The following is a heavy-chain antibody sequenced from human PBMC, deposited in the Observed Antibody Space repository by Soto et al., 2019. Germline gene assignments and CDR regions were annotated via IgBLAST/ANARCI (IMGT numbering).Heavy chain of an antibody. V-gene: IGHV4-59*01. CDR1: GGSISSYY. D-gene: IGHD4-17*01. CDR2: IYYSGST. CDR3: ARLKVTTVVAVESWYFDL. J-gene: IGHJ2*01. Sequence: QVQLQESGPGLVKPSETLSLTCTVSGGSISSYYWSSIRQPPGKGLEWIGYIYYSGSTNYNPSLKSRVTISVDTSKNQFSLKLSSVTAADTAVYYCARLKVTTVVAVESWYFDLWGRGTLVTVSS.